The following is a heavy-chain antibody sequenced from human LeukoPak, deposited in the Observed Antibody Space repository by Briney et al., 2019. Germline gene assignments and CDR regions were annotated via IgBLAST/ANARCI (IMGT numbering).Heavy chain of an antibody. Sequence: PGGSLRLSCAASGFTFSSYSMIWVRQAPGKGLEWVSSISSSSSYIYYADSAKGRFTISRDNAKNSLYLQMNSLRAEDTAVYYCATGRDCSGGSCYSVYWGQGTLVTVSS. J-gene: IGHJ4*02. CDR2: ISSSSSYI. CDR1: GFTFSSYS. D-gene: IGHD2-15*01. V-gene: IGHV3-21*01. CDR3: ATGRDCSGGSCYSVY.